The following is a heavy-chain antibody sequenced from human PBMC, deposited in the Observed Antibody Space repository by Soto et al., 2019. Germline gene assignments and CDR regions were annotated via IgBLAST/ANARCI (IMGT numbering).Heavy chain of an antibody. V-gene: IGHV4-59*02. CDR1: DGSVTPYC. CDR3: AREGYNFGPFDY. D-gene: IGHD5-18*01. Sequence: ESLSLTCSVSDGSVTPYCWSWIRQPPGKGLEWIGCIDYNGRAHYNPSLTSRVTMSLDTSNNHFSLKFNSVTAADTAVYYCAREGYNFGPFDYCGQPALVT. J-gene: IGHJ4*02. CDR2: IDYNGRA.